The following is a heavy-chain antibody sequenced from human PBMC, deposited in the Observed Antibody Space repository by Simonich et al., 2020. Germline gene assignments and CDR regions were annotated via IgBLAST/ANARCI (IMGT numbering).Heavy chain of an antibody. CDR3: ARVGYSNYYYYGMDV. CDR2: IYHSEST. V-gene: IGHV4-38-2*01. CDR1: GYSISSGYY. Sequence: QVQLQESGPGLVKPSETLSLTCAVSGYSISSGYYWGWIRQPPGNGLEWIGSIYHSESTHYNPSRKRRITISVDTSKNQFSLKRSSVTAADTAVYYCARVGYSNYYYYGMDVWGQGTTVTVSS. J-gene: IGHJ6*02. D-gene: IGHD6-13*01.